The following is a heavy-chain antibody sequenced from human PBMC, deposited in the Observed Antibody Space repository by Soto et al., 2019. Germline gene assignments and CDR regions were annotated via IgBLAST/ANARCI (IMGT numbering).Heavy chain of an antibody. CDR3: ARPYDSSGYYSGGEYFQH. J-gene: IGHJ1*01. D-gene: IGHD3-22*01. CDR1: GFTFSSYA. CDR2: ISYDGSNK. Sequence: QVPLVESGGGVVQPGRSLRLSCAASGFTFSSYAMHWVRQAPGKGLEWVAVISYDGSNKYYADSVKGRFTISRDNSKNTLYLQMNSLRAEDTAVYYCARPYDSSGYYSGGEYFQHWGQGTLVTVSS. V-gene: IGHV3-30-3*01.